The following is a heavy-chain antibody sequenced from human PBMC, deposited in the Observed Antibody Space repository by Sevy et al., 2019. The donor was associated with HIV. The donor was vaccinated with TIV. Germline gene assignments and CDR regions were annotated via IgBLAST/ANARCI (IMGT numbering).Heavy chain of an antibody. CDR2: INPNSGDT. J-gene: IGHJ4*02. V-gene: IGHV1-2*06. CDR1: GYTFNGYY. CDR3: ARGGLEFDSSGYYYFDY. D-gene: IGHD3-22*01. Sequence: ASVKVSCKASGYTFNGYYMHWVRQAPGHGLEWMGRINPNSGDTNYAQKFHGRVTMTRDTSISTAYMELSRLRSDDTAVYYSARGGLEFDSSGYYYFDYWGQGTQVTVSS.